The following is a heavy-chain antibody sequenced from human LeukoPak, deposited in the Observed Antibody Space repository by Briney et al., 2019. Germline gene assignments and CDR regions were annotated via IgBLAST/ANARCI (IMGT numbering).Heavy chain of an antibody. CDR1: GYSFTSYW. J-gene: IGHJ3*02. D-gene: IGHD2-8*01. V-gene: IGHV5-51*01. CDR2: IYPGDSDT. Sequence: GESLKISCTGSGYSFTSYWIAWVRQMPGKALEWMGIIYPGDSDTRYNPSFQGQVTISADKPTSTASLQWSSLKASDTAMYYCARRMETSETFNIWGQGTRVTVSS. CDR3: ARRMETSETFNI.